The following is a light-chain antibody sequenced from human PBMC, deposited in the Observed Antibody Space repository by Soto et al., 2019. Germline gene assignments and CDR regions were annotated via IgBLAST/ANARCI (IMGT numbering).Light chain of an antibody. CDR2: GNS. CDR3: QSYDGSQSGAV. Sequence: QSVLTQPPSVSGAPGQRVTISCTGSSSNIGAGYDVHWYQQLPGTAPKLLIYGNSNRPSGVPDRFSGSKSGTSASLAITGRQAEDEADYYCQSYDGSQSGAVFGGGTKLTVL. CDR1: SSNIGAGYD. V-gene: IGLV1-40*01. J-gene: IGLJ3*02.